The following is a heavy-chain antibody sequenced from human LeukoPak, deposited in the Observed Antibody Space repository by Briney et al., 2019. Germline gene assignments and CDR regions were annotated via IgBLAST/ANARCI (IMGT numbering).Heavy chain of an antibody. J-gene: IGHJ3*02. V-gene: IGHV3-48*03. D-gene: IGHD5-12*01. CDR2: ISRRGTNI. Sequence: GGALRLSCAASGFTFSTYEMAWGRQAAGKGLEWVAYISRRGTNIYYADAVKGRCTISRGNAKNSLYLQMNRLRAEDTAVYYCARDGDRGYPAPFDIWGQGTMVTVSS. CDR3: ARDGDRGYPAPFDI. CDR1: GFTFSTYE.